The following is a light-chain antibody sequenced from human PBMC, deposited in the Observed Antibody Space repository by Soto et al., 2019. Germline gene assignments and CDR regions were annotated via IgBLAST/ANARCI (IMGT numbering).Light chain of an antibody. V-gene: IGKV3-20*01. CDR1: QSVSSSY. CDR3: QQYGSSLFT. Sequence: EIVLTQSPGTLSLSPGERATLSCRASQSVSSSYLTWYQQKPGQAPRVLIYGASIRATGIPERFSGGGSGTDFPLTITRLEPEDFAVYYCQQYGSSLFTFGPGTKVDIK. J-gene: IGKJ3*01. CDR2: GAS.